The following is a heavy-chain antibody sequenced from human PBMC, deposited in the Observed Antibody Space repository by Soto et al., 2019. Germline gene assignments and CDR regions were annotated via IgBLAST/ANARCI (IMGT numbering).Heavy chain of an antibody. D-gene: IGHD3-22*01. J-gene: IGHJ5*02. CDR1: GGTFSSYA. CDR2: IIPIFGTA. V-gene: IGHV1-69*12. CDR3: ARDRGPSSGYYPYWFDP. Sequence: QVQLVQSGAEVKKPGSSVKVSCKASGGTFSSYAITWVRQAPGQGLEWMGGIIPIFGTANYAQKFQARVTITADXPXSXXYMELRSLRSEDTAVYYCARDRGPSSGYYPYWFDPWGQGTLVTVSS.